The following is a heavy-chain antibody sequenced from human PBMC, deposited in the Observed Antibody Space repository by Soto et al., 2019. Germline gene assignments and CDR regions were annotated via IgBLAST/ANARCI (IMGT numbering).Heavy chain of an antibody. CDR3: ARAAANPTGWFDP. D-gene: IGHD5-18*01. CDR1: GGSISSYY. CDR2: IYYSGST. J-gene: IGHJ5*02. V-gene: IGHV4-59*01. Sequence: SETLSLTCTVSGGSISSYYWSWIRQPPGKGLEWIGYIYYSGSTNYNPSLKSRVTISVDTSKNQFSLKLSSVTAADTAVYYCARAAANPTGWFDPWGQGILVTVSS.